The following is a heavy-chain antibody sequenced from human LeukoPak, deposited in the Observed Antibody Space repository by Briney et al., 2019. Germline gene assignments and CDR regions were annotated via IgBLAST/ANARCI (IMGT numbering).Heavy chain of an antibody. Sequence: GGSLRLSCAASGFTFSGHAMVWVRQAPGKGLEWVSFISNDGSNKVHADSVMGRFTISRDNSKNTVDLQINSLRDEDTAVYYCASLYGSGSYSSDWFDPWGQGTLVTVSS. J-gene: IGHJ5*02. V-gene: IGHV3-30*04. CDR1: GFTFSGHA. D-gene: IGHD3-10*01. CDR2: ISNDGSNK. CDR3: ASLYGSGSYSSDWFDP.